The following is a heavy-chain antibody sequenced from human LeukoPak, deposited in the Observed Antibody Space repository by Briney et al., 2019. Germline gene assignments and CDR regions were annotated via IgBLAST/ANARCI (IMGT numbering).Heavy chain of an antibody. D-gene: IGHD1-1*01. CDR3: ARESHETREDY. CDR1: GGTFSSYA. J-gene: IGHJ4*02. V-gene: IGHV1-69*05. CDR2: IIPIFGTA. Sequence: ASVKVSCKASGGTFSSYAISWVRQAPGQGLEWMGGIIPIFGTANYAQKFQGRVTMTTDTYTSTAYMELRSLRSDDTAMYYCARESHETREDYWGQGTLVTVSS.